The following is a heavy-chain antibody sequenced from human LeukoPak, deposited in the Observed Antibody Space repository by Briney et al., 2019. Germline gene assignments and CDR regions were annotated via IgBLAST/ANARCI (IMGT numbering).Heavy chain of an antibody. CDR2: ISGSGGST. Sequence: GSLRLSCAASGFTFSSYAMSWVRQAPGKGLEWVSAISGSGGSTYYADSVKGRFTISRDNSKNTLYLQMNSLRAEDTAVYYCAKDRGVWGSYRYYFDYWGQGTLVTVSS. J-gene: IGHJ4*02. D-gene: IGHD3-16*02. V-gene: IGHV3-23*01. CDR1: GFTFSSYA. CDR3: AKDRGVWGSYRYYFDY.